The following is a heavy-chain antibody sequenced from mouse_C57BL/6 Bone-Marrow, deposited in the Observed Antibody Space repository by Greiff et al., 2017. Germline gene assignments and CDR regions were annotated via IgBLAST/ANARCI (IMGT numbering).Heavy chain of an antibody. J-gene: IGHJ4*01. D-gene: IGHD1-1*01. Sequence: VQLQQSGAELVRPGASVKLSCTASGFNIKDDYMHWVKQRPEQGLEWIGWIDPENGDTEYASKFQGKATITADTSSNTAYLQLSSLTSEDTAVYYCTTDYYGSSYRGYYAMDYWGQGTSVTVSS. V-gene: IGHV14-4*01. CDR3: TTDYYGSSYRGYYAMDY. CDR2: IDPENGDT. CDR1: GFNIKDDY.